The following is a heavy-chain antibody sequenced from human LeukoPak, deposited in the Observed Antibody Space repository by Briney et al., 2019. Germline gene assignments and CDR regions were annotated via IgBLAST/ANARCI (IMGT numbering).Heavy chain of an antibody. J-gene: IGHJ6*02. D-gene: IGHD2-2*01. V-gene: IGHV3-21*01. Sequence: GGSLGLSCAASGFTFSSYSMNWVRQAPGKGLEWVSSISSSSSYIYYADSVKGRFTISRDNAKNSLYLQMNSLRAEDTAVYYCAKGYCSSTSCYGYYYYGMDVWGQGTTVTVSS. CDR3: AKGYCSSTSCYGYYYYGMDV. CDR2: ISSSSSYI. CDR1: GFTFSSYS.